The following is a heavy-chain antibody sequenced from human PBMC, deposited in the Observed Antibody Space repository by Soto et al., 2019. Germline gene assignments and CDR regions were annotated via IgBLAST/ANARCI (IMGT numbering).Heavy chain of an antibody. D-gene: IGHD4-17*01. CDR1: GFTFSSYA. CDR3: ADPVRQDGDYRGYFDL. Sequence: EVQLLESGGGLVQPGGSLRLSCAASGFTFSSYAMSWVRQAPGKGLEWVSAISGSGGSTYYADSVKGRFTISRDNSKNPLYLLMNSLRAEDTVVYYCADPVRQDGDYRGYFDLWGRGTLVTVSS. CDR2: ISGSGGST. V-gene: IGHV3-23*01. J-gene: IGHJ2*01.